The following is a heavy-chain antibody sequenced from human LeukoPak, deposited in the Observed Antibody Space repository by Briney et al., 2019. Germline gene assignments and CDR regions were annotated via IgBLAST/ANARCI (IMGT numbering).Heavy chain of an antibody. CDR1: GGSISSYY. CDR3: ARGSSSWYQLGAFDI. Sequence: SETLSLTCTVSGGSISSYYWSWIRQPPGKGLEWIGYIYYSGSTDYNPSLKSRVTILVDTSKNQFSLKLSSVTAADTAVYYCARGSSSWYQLGAFDIWGQGTMVTVSS. D-gene: IGHD6-13*01. J-gene: IGHJ3*02. V-gene: IGHV4-59*01. CDR2: IYYSGST.